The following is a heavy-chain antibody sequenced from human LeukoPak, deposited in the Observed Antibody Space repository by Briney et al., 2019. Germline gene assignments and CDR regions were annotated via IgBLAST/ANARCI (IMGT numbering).Heavy chain of an antibody. CDR3: ARGRGVLGYNFFDF. CDR2: VRGSGSDT. D-gene: IGHD5-24*01. CDR1: GFTFSNYA. Sequence: PGGSLRLSCAASGFTFSNYAMNWVRQAPGKGLEWVSAVRGSGSDTDYADSVKGRFSISRDNSKNTLFLLMNSLRADDTAVYYCARGRGVLGYNFFDFWGQGTHVTVSS. V-gene: IGHV3-23*01. J-gene: IGHJ4*02.